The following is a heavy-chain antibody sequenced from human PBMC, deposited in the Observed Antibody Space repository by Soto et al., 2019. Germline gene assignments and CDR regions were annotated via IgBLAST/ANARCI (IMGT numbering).Heavy chain of an antibody. CDR3: ARSRVRGGYYFDY. V-gene: IGHV1-3*04. Sequence: ASVKVSCKASGYTFTTYAIHWVRQAPGQSLEWMGWINTDNGNTYYSQKMQARVTITRDTSASTAYMELSRLRSEDTAVYYCARSRVRGGYYFDYLGQGALVTGSS. CDR1: GYTFTTYA. J-gene: IGHJ4*02. D-gene: IGHD3-16*01. CDR2: INTDNGNT.